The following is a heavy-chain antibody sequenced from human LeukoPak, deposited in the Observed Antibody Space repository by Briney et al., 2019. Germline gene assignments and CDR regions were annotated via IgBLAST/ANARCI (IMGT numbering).Heavy chain of an antibody. CDR1: GGAVSSGSYY. CDR2: IYYSGST. CDR3: ARTVTTGYYYYYGMDV. J-gene: IGHJ6*02. Sequence: PSETLSLTCTVSGGAVSSGSYYWSWIRQPPGKGLEWIGYIYYSGSTNYNPSLKSRVTISVDTSKNQFSLKLSSVTAADTAVYYCARTVTTGYYYYYGMDVWGQGTTVTVSS. D-gene: IGHD4-17*01. V-gene: IGHV4-61*01.